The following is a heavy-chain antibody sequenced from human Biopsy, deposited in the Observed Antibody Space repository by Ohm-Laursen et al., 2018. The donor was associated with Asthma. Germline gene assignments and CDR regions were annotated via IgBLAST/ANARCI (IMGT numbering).Heavy chain of an antibody. CDR1: GGTFNTYV. V-gene: IGHV1-69*13. J-gene: IGHJ4*02. Sequence: SVKVSCKSPGGTFNTYVIGWVRQAPGQGLEWMGGINSVFGTTNYPQKFQDRATITADDSTSTVYMELSSLRSEDTAVYYCARKAGSCISRTCYSLDFWGQGTLVTVSS. CDR2: INSVFGTT. D-gene: IGHD2-2*01. CDR3: ARKAGSCISRTCYSLDF.